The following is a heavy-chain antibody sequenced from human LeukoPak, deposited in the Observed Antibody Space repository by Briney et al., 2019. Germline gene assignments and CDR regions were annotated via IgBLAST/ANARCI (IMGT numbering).Heavy chain of an antibody. V-gene: IGHV1-18*01. J-gene: IGHJ2*01. CDR3: ARDVPDFWSRYFDL. CDR1: GYTFTSYG. Sequence: ASVKVSCKASGYTFTSYGISWVRQAPGQGLEWMGWTSAHNDDTNYAETLQGRLTMTTDISTSTAYMELSSLRSEDTAVYYCARDVPDFWSRYFDLWGRGTLVTVSS. CDR2: TSAHNDDT. D-gene: IGHD3-3*01.